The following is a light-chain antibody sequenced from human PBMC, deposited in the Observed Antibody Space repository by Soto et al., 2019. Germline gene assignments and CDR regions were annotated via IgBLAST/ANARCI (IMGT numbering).Light chain of an antibody. V-gene: IGKV3-15*01. J-gene: IGKJ4*01. Sequence: EIILTQSPGTLSVSPGETVTLVCRASQSVSVYLAWYQQKSGQPPRLLIHGASDRATGVPARFSGSGSGTEFTLRISSLXXXDFGTYYCQQYKDWPPLTFGGGTRV. CDR3: QQYKDWPPLT. CDR1: QSVSVY. CDR2: GAS.